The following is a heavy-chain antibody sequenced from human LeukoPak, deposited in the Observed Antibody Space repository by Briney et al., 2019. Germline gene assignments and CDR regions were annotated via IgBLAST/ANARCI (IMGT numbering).Heavy chain of an antibody. V-gene: IGHV3-48*03. CDR1: GFTFSSYE. Sequence: VGSLRLSCAASGFTFSSYEMNWGRQAPGKGLEWVSDISSSGSTIYYADSVKGRFTISRDNAKNSLYLQMNSLRAEDTAVYYCAQLGITMIGGVWGKGPTVTISS. J-gene: IGHJ6*04. D-gene: IGHD3-10*02. CDR2: ISSSGSTI. CDR3: AQLGITMIGGV.